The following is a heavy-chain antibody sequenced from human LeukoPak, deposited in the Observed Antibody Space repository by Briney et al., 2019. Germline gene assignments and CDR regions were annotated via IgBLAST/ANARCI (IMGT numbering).Heavy chain of an antibody. CDR2: ISYDGSNK. D-gene: IGHD6-19*01. Sequence: GGTLRLSCAASGFTFSSYGMHWVRQAPGKGLEWVAVISYDGSNKYYADSVKGRFTISRDNSKNTLYLQMNSLRAEDTAVYYSANLEAVAGSGHFDYWGQGTLVTVSS. CDR1: GFTFSSYG. J-gene: IGHJ4*02. V-gene: IGHV3-30*18. CDR3: ANLEAVAGSGHFDY.